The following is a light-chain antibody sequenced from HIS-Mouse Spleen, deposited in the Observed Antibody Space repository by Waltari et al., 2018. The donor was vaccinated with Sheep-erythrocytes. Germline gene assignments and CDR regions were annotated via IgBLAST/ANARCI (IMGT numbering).Light chain of an antibody. J-gene: IGLJ3*02. V-gene: IGLV2-23*01. Sequence: QSALTQPASVSGSPGQSITISCPRTSSDVGSYNLVSWYQQHPGKAPKLMIYEGSKRPSGVSNRFSGSKSGNTASLTISGLQAEDEADYYCCSYAGSSTPWVFGGGTKLTVL. CDR3: CSYAGSSTPWV. CDR1: SSDVGSYNL. CDR2: EGS.